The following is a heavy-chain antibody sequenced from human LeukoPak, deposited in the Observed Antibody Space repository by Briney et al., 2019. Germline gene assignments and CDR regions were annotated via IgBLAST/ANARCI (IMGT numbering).Heavy chain of an antibody. CDR3: ARDPYSGTYGDTYYYYMDV. CDR2: ITSSSTYT. J-gene: IGHJ6*03. CDR1: GFSFSSYN. V-gene: IGHV3-21*01. Sequence: GGSLRLSCAASGFSFSSYNMNWVRQTPGKGLEWVSLITSSSTYTFYADSVKGRFTISRDNARNSLYLQMNSLRAEDTAVYYCARDPYSGTYGDTYYYYMDVWDKGTTVTISS. D-gene: IGHD1-26*01.